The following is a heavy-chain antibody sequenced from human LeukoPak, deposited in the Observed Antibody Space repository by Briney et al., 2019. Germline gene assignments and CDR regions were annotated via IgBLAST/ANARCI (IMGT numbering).Heavy chain of an antibody. CDR2: INHSGST. D-gene: IGHD3-9*01. V-gene: IGHV4-39*07. CDR1: GDSISGSSYY. J-gene: IGHJ5*02. CDR3: ARGRRTYYDILARFNP. Sequence: SETLSLICTVSGDSISGSSYYWSWIRQPPGKGLEWIGEINHSGSTNYNPSLKSRVTISVDTSKNQFSLKLSSVTAADTAVYYCARGRRTYYDILARFNPWGQGTLVTVSS.